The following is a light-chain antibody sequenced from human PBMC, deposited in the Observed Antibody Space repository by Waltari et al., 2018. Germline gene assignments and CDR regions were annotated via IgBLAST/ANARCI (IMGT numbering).Light chain of an antibody. CDR2: LNSDGSH. CDR1: SGHSSYA. Sequence: QLVLTQSPSASASLGASVKRTCPLSSGHSSYAIAWHQQQPEKGPRYLMKLNSDGSHSKGEGIPDRFSVSSSGAERYLTSSSLQSEDEADYDCQTWGTGFWVFGGGTKLTVL. J-gene: IGLJ3*02. CDR3: QTWGTGFWV. V-gene: IGLV4-69*01.